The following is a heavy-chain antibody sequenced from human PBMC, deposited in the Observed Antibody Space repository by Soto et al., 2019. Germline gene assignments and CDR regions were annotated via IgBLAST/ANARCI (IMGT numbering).Heavy chain of an antibody. CDR1: RFTFSSYA. Sequence: QVQLVESGGGVVQPGRSLRLSCAAIRFTFSSYAVQWVRQAPGKGLEWVAVISYDGSNKYYADSVKGRFTISRDNSKNTLYLQMNSLRAEDTALYYCARPLWRNDYNWGYFDLWGRGTLVTVSS. V-gene: IGHV3-30-3*01. J-gene: IGHJ2*01. CDR2: ISYDGSNK. CDR3: ARPLWRNDYNWGYFDL. D-gene: IGHD4-4*01.